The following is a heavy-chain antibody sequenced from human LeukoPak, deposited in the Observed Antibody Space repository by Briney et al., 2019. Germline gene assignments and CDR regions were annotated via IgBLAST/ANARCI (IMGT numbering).Heavy chain of an antibody. D-gene: IGHD6-19*01. CDR2: ITPSGGST. Sequence: ASVTVSCKAFGYTFTSYYMHWVRQAPGQGLEWMGIITPSGGSTTYAQKFQGRVTMTRDTSTSTVYMELYGLRSEDTAVYYCGRGAVVGGYYYYGMDVWGQGTTVTVSS. CDR1: GYTFTSYY. V-gene: IGHV1-46*01. J-gene: IGHJ6*02. CDR3: GRGAVVGGYYYYGMDV.